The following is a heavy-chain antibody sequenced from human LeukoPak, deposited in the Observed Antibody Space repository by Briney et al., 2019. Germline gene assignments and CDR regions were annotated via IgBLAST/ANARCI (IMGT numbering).Heavy chain of an antibody. CDR3: ARGTPFTPRGFDI. V-gene: IGHV7-4-1*02. Sequence: ASVKVSCKASGYTFTSHAINWVRQAPGQGPEWMGWINTNTEDPTFAQGFTGRFVFSLDTSVSTAYLQISSLKAEDTAVYFCARGTPFTPRGFDIWGQGTKVTVSS. CDR1: GYTFTSHA. J-gene: IGHJ3*02. CDR2: INTNTEDP.